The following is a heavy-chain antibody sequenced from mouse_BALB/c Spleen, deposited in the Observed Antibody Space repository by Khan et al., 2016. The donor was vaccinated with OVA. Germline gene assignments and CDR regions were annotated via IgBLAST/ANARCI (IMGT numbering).Heavy chain of an antibody. CDR1: GYTFINYW. D-gene: IGHD3-3*01. J-gene: IGHJ2*01. CDR2: INPSTGYT. Sequence: QVQLQQSGAELAKPGASVKMSCKASGYTFINYWILWVKQRPGQGLEWIGYINPSTGYTEYNQNFKDKATLTADKSSSTAYMQLSSLTSEDSAVYDGARRGRRWDIDYWGQGTTLTVSS. V-gene: IGHV1-7*01. CDR3: ARRGRRWDIDY.